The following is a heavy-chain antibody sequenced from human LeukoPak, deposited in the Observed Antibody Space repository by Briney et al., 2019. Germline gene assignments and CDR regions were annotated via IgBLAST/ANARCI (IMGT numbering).Heavy chain of an antibody. J-gene: IGHJ4*02. CDR3: ARVETAMMRV. CDR2: VSHSAST. D-gene: IGHD5-18*01. CDR1: GFSLSGGPF. Sequence: SETLSLTCSVSGFSLSGGPFWGWIRQSPGKGLEWIGSVSHSASTYYNPSLKSRVTMSIDTSKNQFSLKLKSVTAADTAVYYCARVETAMMRVWGQGILVTVSA. V-gene: IGHV4-38-2*02.